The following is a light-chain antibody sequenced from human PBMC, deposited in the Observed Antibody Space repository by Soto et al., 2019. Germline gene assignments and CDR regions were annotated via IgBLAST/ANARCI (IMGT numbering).Light chain of an antibody. CDR2: DAS. V-gene: IGKV3-11*01. Sequence: EIVLTQSPATLSLSPGERATLSRRASQSISGYLAWYQQKPGQAPRLLIYDASTRATGIPARFSGSGSGTDFTLTISSLEPEDFALYYCQQRSSWPLTFGGGTKVDIK. J-gene: IGKJ4*01. CDR3: QQRSSWPLT. CDR1: QSISGY.